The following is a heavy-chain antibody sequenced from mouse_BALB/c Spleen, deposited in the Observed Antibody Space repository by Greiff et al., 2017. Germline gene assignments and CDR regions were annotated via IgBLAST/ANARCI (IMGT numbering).Heavy chain of an antibody. CDR1: GYTFSSYW. D-gene: IGHD1-1*01. Sequence: VQRVESGAELMKPGASVKISCKATGYTFSSYWIEWVKQRPGHGLEWIGEILPGSGSTNYNEKFKGKATFTADTSSNTAYMQLSSLTSEDSAVYYCARKWGTTDYWGQGTTLTVSS. CDR2: ILPGSGST. J-gene: IGHJ2*01. V-gene: IGHV1-9*01. CDR3: ARKWGTTDY.